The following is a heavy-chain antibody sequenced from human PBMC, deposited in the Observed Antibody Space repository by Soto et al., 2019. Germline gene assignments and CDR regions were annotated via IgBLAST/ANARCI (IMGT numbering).Heavy chain of an antibody. CDR1: GFTFSNAW. Sequence: VQLVESGGGLVKPGGSLRLSCAASGFTFSNAWMNWVRQAPGKGLEWVGRIKSKTDGGTTDYAAPVKGRFTISRDDSKNTLYLQMNSLKTEDTAVYYCTTAFLEWLTAFDYWGQGTLVTVSS. CDR3: TTAFLEWLTAFDY. J-gene: IGHJ4*02. D-gene: IGHD3-3*01. V-gene: IGHV3-15*07. CDR2: IKSKTDGGTT.